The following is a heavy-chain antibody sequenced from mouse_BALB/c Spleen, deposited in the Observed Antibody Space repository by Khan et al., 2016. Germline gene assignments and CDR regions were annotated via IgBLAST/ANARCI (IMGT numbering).Heavy chain of an antibody. CDR3: ARRRNYFGY. CDR1: GYNFTDYY. CDR2: IYPGSGNT. J-gene: IGHJ2*01. V-gene: IGHV1-77*01. Sequence: QVQLQQPGAELARPGASVKLSCKASGYNFTDYYINWVKQRTGQGLEWIGEIYPGSGNTYYNEKFKGKATLTADKSSSTAYMQLSSLTSEDSAVYFCARRRNYFGYWGQGTTLTVSS.